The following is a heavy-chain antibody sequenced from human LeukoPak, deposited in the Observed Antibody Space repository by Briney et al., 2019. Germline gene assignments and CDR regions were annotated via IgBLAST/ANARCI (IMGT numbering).Heavy chain of an antibody. J-gene: IGHJ5*02. D-gene: IGHD6-13*01. V-gene: IGHV6-1*01. CDR2: TYYRSKWYN. CDR1: GDSVSSNSAA. CDR3: ARDRSFAAADYNWFDP. Sequence: SQTLSLTCAISGDSVSSNSAAWNWIRQSPSRGLEWPGRTYYRSKWYNDYAVSVKSRITINPDTSKNQFSLQLNSVTPEDSAVYHCARDRSFAAADYNWFDPWGQGTLVTASS.